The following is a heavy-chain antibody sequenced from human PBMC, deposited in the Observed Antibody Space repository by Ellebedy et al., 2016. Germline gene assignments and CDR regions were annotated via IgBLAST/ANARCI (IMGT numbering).Heavy chain of an antibody. V-gene: IGHV4-59*08. CDR2: SSYSGSA. CDR1: GGSISNYY. D-gene: IGHD1-1*01. J-gene: IGHJ3*02. CDR3: ARPRQRYNDAFDI. Sequence: SETLSLTCTVSGGSISNYYWTRIRQPPGKGLEWIGYSSYSGSANYNASLKSRVTISVDTSKNQFSLRLASVTAADTAVYYCARPRQRYNDAFDIWGQGTMVTVSS.